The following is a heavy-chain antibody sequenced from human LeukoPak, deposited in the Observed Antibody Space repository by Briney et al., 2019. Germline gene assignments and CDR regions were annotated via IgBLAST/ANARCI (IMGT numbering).Heavy chain of an antibody. CDR2: INHSGST. V-gene: IGHV4-34*01. CDR1: GGSFSGYY. Sequence: SGTLSLTCAVYGGSFSGYYWSWIRQPPGKGLEWIGEINHSGSTNYNPSLKSRVTISVDTSKNQFSLKLSSVTAADTAVYYCARVLLTGYGEALDYWGQGTLVTVSS. CDR3: ARVLLTGYGEALDY. D-gene: IGHD4-17*01. J-gene: IGHJ4*02.